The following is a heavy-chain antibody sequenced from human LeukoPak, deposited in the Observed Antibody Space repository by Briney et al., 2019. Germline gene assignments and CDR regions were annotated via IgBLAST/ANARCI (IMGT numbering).Heavy chain of an antibody. J-gene: IGHJ3*02. CDR3: ANDGLVVIKDLGDAFDI. D-gene: IGHD3-22*01. Sequence: GGSLRLSCAASGFTFSSYAMSWVRQAPGKGLEWVSAISGSGGSTYYADSVKGRFTISRDNSKNTLYLQMNSLRAEDTAVYYCANDGLVVIKDLGDAFDIWGQGTMVTVSS. CDR1: GFTFSSYA. CDR2: ISGSGGST. V-gene: IGHV3-23*01.